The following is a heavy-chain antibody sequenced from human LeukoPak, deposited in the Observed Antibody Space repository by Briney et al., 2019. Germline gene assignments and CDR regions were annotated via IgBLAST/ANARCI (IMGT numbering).Heavy chain of an antibody. J-gene: IGHJ4*02. V-gene: IGHV4-4*07. D-gene: IGHD6-13*01. Sequence: SETLSLTCTVSGGSISSYYWSWIRQPAGKGLEWIGHIYTNGRTDYNPSLKSRVTKSVDKAKNQFSLKPTSVTTADTAVYYCAGDGYRTTWYYYWGQGTPVTVSS. CDR3: AGDGYRTTWYYY. CDR1: GGSISSYY. CDR2: IYTNGRT.